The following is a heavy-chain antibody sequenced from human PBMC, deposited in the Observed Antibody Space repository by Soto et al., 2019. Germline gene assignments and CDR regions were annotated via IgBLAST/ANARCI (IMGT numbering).Heavy chain of an antibody. D-gene: IGHD3-9*01. V-gene: IGHV3-49*04. J-gene: IGHJ3*02. CDR1: GFTFSSYA. Sequence: GSLRLSCAASGFTFSSYAMHWVRQAPGKGLEWVGFIRSKAYGGTTEYAASVKGRFTISRDDSKSIAYLQMNSLKTEDTAVYYCTRDLGYDILTGYSDAFDIWGQGTMVTVSS. CDR3: TRDLGYDILTGYSDAFDI. CDR2: IRSKAYGGTT.